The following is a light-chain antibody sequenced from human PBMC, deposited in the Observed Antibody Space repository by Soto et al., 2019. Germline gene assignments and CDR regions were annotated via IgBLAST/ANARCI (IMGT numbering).Light chain of an antibody. CDR3: QQYGGSPGCT. CDR2: GAS. V-gene: IGKV3-20*01. Sequence: EIVLTQSPGTLSLSPGERATLSCRASQSVSSSYLAWYQQKPGQAPRLLIYGASSRATGIPDRFSGSGSGTDFTLPISRLEPEDFAVYYCQQYGGSPGCTFGQGTKLEIK. CDR1: QSVSSSY. J-gene: IGKJ2*02.